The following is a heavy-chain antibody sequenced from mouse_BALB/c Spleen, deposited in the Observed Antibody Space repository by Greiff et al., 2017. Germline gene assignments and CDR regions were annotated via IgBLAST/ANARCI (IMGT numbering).Heavy chain of an antibody. Sequence: VQLQQSGPELVKPGASVKISCKASGYTFTDYNMHWVKQSHGKSLEWIGYIYPYNGGTGYNQKFKSKATLTVDNSSSTAYMELRSLTSEDSAVYYCAGTGPFAYWGQGTLVTVSA. V-gene: IGHV1S29*02. CDR2: IYPYNGGT. CDR1: GYTFTDYN. J-gene: IGHJ3*01. D-gene: IGHD4-1*01. CDR3: AGTGPFAY.